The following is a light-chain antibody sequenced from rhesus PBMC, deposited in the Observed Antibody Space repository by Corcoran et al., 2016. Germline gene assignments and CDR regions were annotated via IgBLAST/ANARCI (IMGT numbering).Light chain of an antibody. J-gene: IGKJ4*01. CDR1: QGISSW. CDR2: TAS. CDR3: QQYDDLPLA. Sequence: DIQMTQSPSSLSASVGDKVTITCHARQGISSWLAWYQQKPGKAPKPLIYTASSLQSGGPSRVSGSGSGTVYTLTISSLQPEDFATYYCQQYDDLPLAFGGGTKVEIK. V-gene: IGKV1-19*01.